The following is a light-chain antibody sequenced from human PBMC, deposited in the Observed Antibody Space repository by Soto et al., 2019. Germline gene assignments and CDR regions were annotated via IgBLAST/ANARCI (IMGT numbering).Light chain of an antibody. CDR1: SSDVGGYNY. V-gene: IGLV2-14*01. CDR3: RSYTSRTPYV. CDR2: DVS. Sequence: QSALTQPASVSGSPGQSITISCTGTSSDVGGYNYVSWYQQHPGKAPKLIIYDVSNRPSGVSNRFSGSKSGNTASLTISGLAAEDEDDYCCRSYTSRTPYVFGTGTKLTVL. J-gene: IGLJ1*01.